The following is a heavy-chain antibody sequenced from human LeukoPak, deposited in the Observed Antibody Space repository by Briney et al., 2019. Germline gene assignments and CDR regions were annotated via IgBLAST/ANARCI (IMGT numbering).Heavy chain of an antibody. CDR2: IYYSRST. D-gene: IGHD6-25*01. Sequence: SETLSLTCTVSGVSISSYYWIWIRQPPGKGREWIGYIYYSRSTNYNPSLKSRATITDNTTKNQFSPKLSSVTAADTAVYYCARQGGGFWYFDLWGRGPLVTVSS. CDR3: ARQGGGFWYFDL. J-gene: IGHJ2*01. CDR1: GVSISSYY. V-gene: IGHV4-59*08.